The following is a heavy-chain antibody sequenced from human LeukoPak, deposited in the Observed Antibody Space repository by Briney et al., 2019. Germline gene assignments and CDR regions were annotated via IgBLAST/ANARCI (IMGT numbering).Heavy chain of an antibody. CDR2: IYYSGST. Sequence: SETLSLTCTVSGGSISSGDYYWSWIRQPPGKGLEWIGYIYYSGSTYYNPSLKSRVTISVDTSKDQFSLKLSSVTAADTAVYYCARDLTVVTGFDIWGQGTMVTVSS. CDR3: ARDLTVVTGFDI. CDR1: GGSISSGDYY. D-gene: IGHD4-23*01. V-gene: IGHV4-30-4*01. J-gene: IGHJ3*02.